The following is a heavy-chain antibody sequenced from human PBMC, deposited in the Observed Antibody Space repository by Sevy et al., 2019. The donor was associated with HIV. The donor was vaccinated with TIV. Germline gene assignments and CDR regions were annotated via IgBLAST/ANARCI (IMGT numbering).Heavy chain of an antibody. Sequence: GGYLRLSCAGFGFTFSTYSMNCVRQAPGKGLEWISFISGSSNYIYYADSVKGRFTISRDNVKDSLYLQMNSLRLEDTAVYFCARYGEAWDLLNYWGQGTSVSVSS. CDR3: ARYGEAWDLLNY. V-gene: IGHV3-21*01. J-gene: IGHJ4*02. D-gene: IGHD1-26*01. CDR2: ISGSSNYI. CDR1: GFTFSTYS.